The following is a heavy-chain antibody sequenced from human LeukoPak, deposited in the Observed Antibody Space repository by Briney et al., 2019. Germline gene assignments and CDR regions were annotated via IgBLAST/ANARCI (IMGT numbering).Heavy chain of an antibody. V-gene: IGHV4-34*01. J-gene: IGHJ4*02. CDR2: INHSGST. CDR1: GGSFSGYY. Sequence: PSETLSLTCTVYGGSFSGYYWRWIHQPPGKGLEWIGEINHSGSTNYNPSLKSRVTISVDTSKNQFSLKLSSVTAADTAVYYCARPFRPGIAAAGGWGQGTLVTVSS. CDR3: ARPFRPGIAAAGG. D-gene: IGHD6-13*01.